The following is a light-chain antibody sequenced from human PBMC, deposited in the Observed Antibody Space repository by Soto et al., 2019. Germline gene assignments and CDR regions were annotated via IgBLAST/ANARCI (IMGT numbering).Light chain of an antibody. CDR2: DDN. V-gene: IGLV3-21*02. Sequence: SYELTQPPSVSVAPGQTARITCGGNNIGSKSVHWYQQKPGQAPVLVVYDDNDRPSGIPERFSGSNSGNTATLTTSRVKAGDEADYYCQVWDSSSDHPVFGGGTKLTVL. CDR1: NIGSKS. CDR3: QVWDSSSDHPV. J-gene: IGLJ2*01.